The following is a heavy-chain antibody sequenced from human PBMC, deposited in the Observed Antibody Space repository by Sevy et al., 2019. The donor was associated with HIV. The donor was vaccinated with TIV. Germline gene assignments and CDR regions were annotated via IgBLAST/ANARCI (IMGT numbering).Heavy chain of an antibody. D-gene: IGHD5-12*01. CDR1: GFTFNDYA. CDR3: AKEEMATRGNY. CDR2: ISGSGRST. J-gene: IGHJ4*02. Sequence: GGSLRLSCAASGFTFNDYAMSWVRQAPGKGLEWVSGISGSGRSTYYADSVKGRFTISSDNSKNTLYLQMNGLRAEDTALYYCAKEEMATRGNYWGQGTLVTVSS. V-gene: IGHV3-23*01.